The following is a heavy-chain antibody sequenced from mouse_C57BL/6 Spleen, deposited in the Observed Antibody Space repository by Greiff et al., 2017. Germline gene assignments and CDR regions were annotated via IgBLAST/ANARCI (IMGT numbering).Heavy chain of an antibody. D-gene: IGHD2-12*01. CDR2: IHPYGGST. V-gene: IGHV1-64*01. CDR3: ASEEIQDANDSDFDG. Sequence: QVQLKQPGAELVRPGASVKLSCKASGYTFTSYWMHWVKQRPGQGLEWIGLIHPYGGSTNYNEKFKSKATLTVDKSSSTAYMPLSSLTSEDSAVLSWASEEIQDANDSDFDGWGQGTTLSVP. J-gene: IGHJ2*01. CDR1: GYTFTSYW.